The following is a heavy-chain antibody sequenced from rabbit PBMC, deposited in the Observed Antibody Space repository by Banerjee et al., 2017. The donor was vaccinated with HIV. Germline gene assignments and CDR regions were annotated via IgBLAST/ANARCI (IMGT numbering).Heavy chain of an antibody. Sequence: QEQLEESGGDLVKPEGSLTLTCTASGFSFSSGYDMCWVRQAPGKGLELIAFIYTGDDRTLYASWVNGRFTISKTSSTTVTLQMTSLTAADTATYFCARVSSDTYYFNLWGQGTLVTVS. CDR2: IYTGDDRT. CDR1: GFSFSSGYD. V-gene: IGHV1S45*01. J-gene: IGHJ4*01. D-gene: IGHD1-1*01. CDR3: ARVSSDTYYFNL.